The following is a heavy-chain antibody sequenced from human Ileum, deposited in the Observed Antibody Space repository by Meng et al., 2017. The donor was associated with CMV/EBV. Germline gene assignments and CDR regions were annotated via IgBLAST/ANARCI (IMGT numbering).Heavy chain of an antibody. V-gene: IGHV3-23*01. D-gene: IGHD2-15*01. CDR2: ISGGSLDT. Sequence: SCVSSGFTFSSYAMAWVRQAPGKGLEWVSSISGGSLDTYYAESVGGRFTVSRDNSKNTLYLQMNSLTAEDTAVFYCARDTRPGPLDYWGQGTLVTVSS. CDR3: ARDTRPGPLDY. CDR1: GFTFSSYA. J-gene: IGHJ4*02.